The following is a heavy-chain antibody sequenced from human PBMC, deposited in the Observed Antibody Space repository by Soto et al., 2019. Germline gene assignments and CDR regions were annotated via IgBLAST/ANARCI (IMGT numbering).Heavy chain of an antibody. CDR3: ARVRGSGDYYYYMDV. CDR2: IYYSGGT. D-gene: IGHD3-10*01. Sequence: SETLSLTYTVAGGSISSYYWSWIRQPPGKGLEWIGYIYYSGGTNYNPSLKSRVTISVDTSKNQFSLKLSSVTAADTAVYYCARVRGSGDYYYYMDVWGKGTTVTVSS. V-gene: IGHV4-59*01. J-gene: IGHJ6*03. CDR1: GGSISSYY.